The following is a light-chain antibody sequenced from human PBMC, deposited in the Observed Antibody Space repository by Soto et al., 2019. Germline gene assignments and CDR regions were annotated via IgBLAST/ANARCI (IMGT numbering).Light chain of an antibody. Sequence: DIQLTQSPSFLSASVGDRVTITCRASRGISSYLAWYQQKPGKAPKLLIYAASTLQSGVPSRFSGSGSGTEFTLTISSLQSEDFAVYYCQQYNSWPLTVGGGTKVDIK. CDR3: QQYNSWPLT. V-gene: IGKV1-9*01. CDR1: RGISSY. CDR2: AAS. J-gene: IGKJ4*01.